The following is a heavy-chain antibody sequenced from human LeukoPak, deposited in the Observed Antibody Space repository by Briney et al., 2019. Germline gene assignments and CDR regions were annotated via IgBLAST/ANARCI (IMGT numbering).Heavy chain of an antibody. CDR2: IKQDGSVK. D-gene: IGHD3-3*01. CDR3: ARSDFWGDYHRGYFDY. Sequence: GGSLGLSCAASGFTFSSYWMTWVRQAPGNGLEWVAKIKQDGSVKHYVDSVKGRFTISRDNAKNSLYLQMNSLRVEDTAVYYCARSDFWGDYHRGYFDYWGQGTLVTVSS. CDR1: GFTFSSYW. V-gene: IGHV3-7*03. J-gene: IGHJ4*02.